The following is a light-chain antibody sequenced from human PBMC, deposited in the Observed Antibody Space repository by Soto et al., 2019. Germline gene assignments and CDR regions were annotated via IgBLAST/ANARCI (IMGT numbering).Light chain of an antibody. V-gene: IGKV1-33*01. CDR1: HDISNN. J-gene: IGKJ4*01. CDR2: DAS. Sequence: DIRMTQSSSSLSASIGDRVTISCQASHDISNNLNWYQQKAGKAPKLLIYDASNLKTGVPARFSGRKSGTVFSLTISSLQPEDVATYYCQQHYNLPLTFGGGTKVEIK. CDR3: QQHYNLPLT.